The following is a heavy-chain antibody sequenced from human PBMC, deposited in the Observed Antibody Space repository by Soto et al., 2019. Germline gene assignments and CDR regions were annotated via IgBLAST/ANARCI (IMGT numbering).Heavy chain of an antibody. D-gene: IGHD3-22*01. V-gene: IGHV1-3*01. CDR3: VREQLFYNDVFGRPLNGFDM. CDR2: INAGNGNT. Sequence: ASVKVSCKASGYTFTSYAMHWVRQAPGQRLEWMGWINAGNGNTKYSQKFQGRVTITRDTSASTAYMELSSLRSEDTALYYCVREQLFYNDVFGRPLNGFDMWGPGTMVTVSS. J-gene: IGHJ3*02. CDR1: GYTFTSYA.